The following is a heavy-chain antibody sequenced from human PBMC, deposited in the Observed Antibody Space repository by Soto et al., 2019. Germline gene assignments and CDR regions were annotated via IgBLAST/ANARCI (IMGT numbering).Heavy chain of an antibody. J-gene: IGHJ5*02. V-gene: IGHV3-23*01. CDR1: GFTFSTHA. Sequence: EVQLLESGGGLVQPGGSLRLSCGASGFTFSTHAMAWVRQTPGKGLEWVSSITSSSGATYYADSVKGRFTISRDNSKNTLYLQMNSLRAEDTAVYYCARDTRLLFDPWGQGTLVTVSS. CDR3: ARDTRLLFDP. CDR2: ITSSSGAT. D-gene: IGHD6-25*01.